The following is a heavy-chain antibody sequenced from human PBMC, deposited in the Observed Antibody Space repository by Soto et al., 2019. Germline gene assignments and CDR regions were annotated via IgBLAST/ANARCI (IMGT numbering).Heavy chain of an antibody. CDR1: GYTFTSYA. V-gene: IGHV1-3*01. D-gene: IGHD6-13*01. CDR2: INAGNGNT. J-gene: IGHJ4*02. Sequence: QVQLVQSGAEVKKPGASVKVSCKASGYTFTSYAMHWVRQAPGQRLEWMGWINAGNGNTKYSQKFQGRVTITRDTSASTAYMELSSLRSEDTAVYYCGTGLSSSWYYFDYWGQGTLVTVSS. CDR3: GTGLSSSWYYFDY.